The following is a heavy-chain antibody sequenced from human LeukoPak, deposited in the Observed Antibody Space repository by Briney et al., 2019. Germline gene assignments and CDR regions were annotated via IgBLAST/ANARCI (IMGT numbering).Heavy chain of an antibody. V-gene: IGHV3-53*01. CDR1: GFTVSRNY. D-gene: IGHD2-15*01. Sequence: GGSLRLSCAASGFTVSRNYMTWVRQAPGKGLEWVSVLYAHGSTYYADSVKGRFTISRDSSRNTLYLQMNSLRAEDTAVYYCASSGGKANWFDPWGQGTLVTVSS. CDR2: LYAHGST. J-gene: IGHJ5*02. CDR3: ASSGGKANWFDP.